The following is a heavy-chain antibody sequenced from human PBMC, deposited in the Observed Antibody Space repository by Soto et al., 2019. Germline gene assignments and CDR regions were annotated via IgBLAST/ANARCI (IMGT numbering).Heavy chain of an antibody. J-gene: IGHJ5*02. CDR2: INTDGSRT. CDR3: ARMKSGSYDWFDP. CDR1: GFTFGNYW. V-gene: IGHV3-74*01. D-gene: IGHD3-10*01. Sequence: PGGPLRLSCAASGFTFGNYWMHWVRQAPGKGLMWVSRINTDGSRTTYADSVKGRFAISRDNAKNTVYLQMNSLRAEDTAVYYCARMKSGSYDWFDPWGQGTLVTVSS.